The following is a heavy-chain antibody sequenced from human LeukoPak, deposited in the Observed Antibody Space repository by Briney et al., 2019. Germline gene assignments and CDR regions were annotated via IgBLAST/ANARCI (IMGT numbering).Heavy chain of an antibody. CDR2: IYYSGST. CDR1: GGSISPYY. Sequence: SETLSLTCTVSGGSISPYYWSWIRQPPEKGLEWIGYIYYSGSTNYNPSLKSRVTISVDTSKNQFSLKLSSVTAADTAVYYCAREGWYYYDSSGENAFDTWGQGTMVTVSS. CDR3: AREGWYYYDSSGENAFDT. J-gene: IGHJ3*02. D-gene: IGHD3-22*01. V-gene: IGHV4-59*01.